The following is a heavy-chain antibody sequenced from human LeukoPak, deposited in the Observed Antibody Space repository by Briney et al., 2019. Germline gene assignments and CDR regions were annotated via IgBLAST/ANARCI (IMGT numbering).Heavy chain of an antibody. CDR1: GFTVTNNY. CDR2: IDGGTGT. J-gene: IGHJ4*02. CDR3: ATLLTFTDF. D-gene: IGHD3-16*01. Sequence: GGSLRLSCAGSGFTVTNNYMTWVRLAPGKGLEWVSAIDGGTGTYYADSVKGRFSISRHNSKNTLYLQMNSLRAEDTAVYYCATLLTFTDFWGQGTRVTVSS. V-gene: IGHV3-66*01.